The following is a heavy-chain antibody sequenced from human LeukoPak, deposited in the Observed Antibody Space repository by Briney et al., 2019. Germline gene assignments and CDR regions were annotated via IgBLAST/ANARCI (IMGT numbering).Heavy chain of an antibody. J-gene: IGHJ3*02. D-gene: IGHD5-18*01. Sequence: SATLSLTCTVSGGSISSYYWSWIRHPPGKGLEWVGYIYYCGSTNYNPSLKIRVTISVVTSKNQFSLKLSSVTAADTAVYYCARGARRYSYSDAFDIWGQGTMVTVSS. V-gene: IGHV4-59*12. CDR2: IYYCGST. CDR3: ARGARRYSYSDAFDI. CDR1: GGSISSYY.